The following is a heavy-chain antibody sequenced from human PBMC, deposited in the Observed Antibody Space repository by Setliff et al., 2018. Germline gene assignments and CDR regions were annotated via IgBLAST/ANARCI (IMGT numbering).Heavy chain of an antibody. CDR2: ISDDGSNE. Sequence: PGGSLRLSCAASGFSFSSFWMSWVRQTPVKGLEWVATISDDGSNEFYADSVKGRFTVFRDNSKNTLYLQMNSLRAEDTAVYYCAKDRPQGVNGRSLDYWGRGALVTVSS. CDR3: AKDRPQGVNGRSLDY. CDR1: GFSFSSFW. D-gene: IGHD3-10*01. V-gene: IGHV3-30*18. J-gene: IGHJ4*02.